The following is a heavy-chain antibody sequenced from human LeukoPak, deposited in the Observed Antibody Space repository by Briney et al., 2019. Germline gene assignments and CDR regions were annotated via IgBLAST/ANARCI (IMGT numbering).Heavy chain of an antibody. CDR3: ARGGIQLWLYVLDY. CDR2: TYYSGST. J-gene: IGHJ4*02. CDR1: GGSISSCY. V-gene: IGHV4-59*01. D-gene: IGHD5-18*01. Sequence: PSETLSLTCTVSGGSISSCYWSWIRQPPGKGLEWIGYTYYSGSTNYNPSLKSRVTISVDTSKNQFSLKLSSVTAADTAVYYCARGGIQLWLYVLDYWGQGTLVTVSS.